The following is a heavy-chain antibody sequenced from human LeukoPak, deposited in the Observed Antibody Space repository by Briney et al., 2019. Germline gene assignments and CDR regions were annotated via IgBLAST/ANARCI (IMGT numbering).Heavy chain of an antibody. CDR1: GGSISSSRYY. J-gene: IGHJ4*02. D-gene: IGHD3-9*01. CDR3: ARGPKHYDILTGIDY. V-gene: IGHV4-39*01. CDR2: IYYSGST. Sequence: SETLSLTCTVSGGSISSSRYYWGWIRQPPGKGLEWIGTIYYSGSTYYNPSLKSRVTISVDTSKNQFSPKLSSVTAADTAVYYCARGPKHYDILTGIDYWGQGTLVTVSS.